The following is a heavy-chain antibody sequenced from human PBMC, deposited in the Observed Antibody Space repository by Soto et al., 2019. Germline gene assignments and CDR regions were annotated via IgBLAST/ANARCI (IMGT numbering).Heavy chain of an antibody. D-gene: IGHD3-10*01. CDR3: ASDLSGRADV. CDR2: MNEDGGTT. CDR1: GFNFSSYW. J-gene: IGHJ6*02. Sequence: EVQLVESGGGLVRPGGSLRLSCAASGFNFSSYWMHWVRQVPGKGLVWVARMNEDGGTTDYADSVKGRFTISRDNAKNTLYLQMNSLRVEDTAVYYCASDLSGRADVWGQGTTVTVSS. V-gene: IGHV3-74*02.